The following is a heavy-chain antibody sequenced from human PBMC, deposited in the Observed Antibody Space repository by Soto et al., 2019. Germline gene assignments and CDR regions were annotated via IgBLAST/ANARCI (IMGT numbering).Heavy chain of an antibody. J-gene: IGHJ3*02. Sequence: ASVKVSCKASGYTFTSYGISWVRQAPGQGLEWMGWISAYNGNTNYAQKLQGRVTMTTDTSTSTAYMELRSLRSDDTAVYYCARDREGWAAYNHDAFDIWGQGTMVTVSS. CDR2: ISAYNGNT. CDR3: ARDREGWAAYNHDAFDI. CDR1: GYTFTSYG. V-gene: IGHV1-18*01. D-gene: IGHD2-21*01.